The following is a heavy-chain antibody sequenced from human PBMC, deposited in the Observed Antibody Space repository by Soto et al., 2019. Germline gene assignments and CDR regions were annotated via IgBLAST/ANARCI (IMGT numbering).Heavy chain of an antibody. J-gene: IGHJ6*01. Sequence: QVQLVQSGAEVKKPGSSVKVSCKASGGTFSSYAISWVRQAPGQGLEWMGGIIPIFGTANYAQKFQGRVTITAEESRSTAFMDLSSLGSEETAVYYCARGYVSGSYRGMDVWGQVAMVTV. CDR3: ARGYVSGSYRGMDV. CDR1: GGTFSSYA. D-gene: IGHD3-10*01. CDR2: IIPIFGTA. V-gene: IGHV1-69*01.